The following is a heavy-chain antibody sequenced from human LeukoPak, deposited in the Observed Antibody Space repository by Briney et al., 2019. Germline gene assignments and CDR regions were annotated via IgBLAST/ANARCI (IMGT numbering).Heavy chain of an antibody. CDR2: ISGNGGRT. J-gene: IGHJ2*01. D-gene: IGHD1-26*01. CDR1: GFTFSILD. V-gene: IGHV3-23*01. CDR3: ARVGQGEWFFDL. Sequence: GGSLRLSCAASGFTFSILDMSWVRQAPGKGLGWVSAISGNGGRTYYADSVKGRFTISRDNAMNTLYLQMNSLGAEDTAVYYCARVGQGEWFFDLWGRGTLVTVSS.